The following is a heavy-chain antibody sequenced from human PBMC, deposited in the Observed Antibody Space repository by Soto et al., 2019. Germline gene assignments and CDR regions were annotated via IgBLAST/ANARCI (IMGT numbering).Heavy chain of an antibody. CDR1: GGSISSYY. Sequence: SETLSLTCNVSGGSISSYYWSWIRQPPGKGLEWIGYIYYSGSTNYNPSIKSRVTISVDTSKNQFSLKLSSVTAADTAVYYCASLPSVTYYDILTGSRPYYYYGMDVWGQGTTVTVSS. D-gene: IGHD3-9*01. V-gene: IGHV4-59*08. J-gene: IGHJ6*02. CDR2: IYYSGST. CDR3: ASLPSVTYYDILTGSRPYYYYGMDV.